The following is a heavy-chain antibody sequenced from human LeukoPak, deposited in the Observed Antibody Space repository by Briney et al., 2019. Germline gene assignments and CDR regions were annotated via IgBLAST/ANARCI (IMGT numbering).Heavy chain of an antibody. Sequence: GGSLRLSCAASGFTFSSYSMNWVRQAPGKGLEWVSYISSSSSTIYYADSVKGRFTISRDNANNSLYLQMNSLRAEDTVVYYCARDKRDILTGYYDYWGQGTLVTVSS. V-gene: IGHV3-48*04. CDR2: ISSSSSTI. J-gene: IGHJ4*02. CDR3: ARDKRDILTGYYDY. D-gene: IGHD3-9*01. CDR1: GFTFSSYS.